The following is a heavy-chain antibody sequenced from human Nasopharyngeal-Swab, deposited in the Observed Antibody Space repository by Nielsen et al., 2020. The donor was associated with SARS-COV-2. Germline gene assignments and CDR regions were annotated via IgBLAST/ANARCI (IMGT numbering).Heavy chain of an antibody. CDR2: MNPNSGNT. CDR3: ARDREPGIAYYYGMDV. CDR1: GYTFTSYD. Sequence: ASVNVSCKASGYTFTSYDINWVRQATGQGLEWMGWMNPNSGNTGYAQKFQGRVTMTRNTSISTAYMELSSLRSEDTAVYYCARDREPGIAYYYGMDVWGQGTTVTSP. J-gene: IGHJ6*02. V-gene: IGHV1-8*01. D-gene: IGHD6-13*01.